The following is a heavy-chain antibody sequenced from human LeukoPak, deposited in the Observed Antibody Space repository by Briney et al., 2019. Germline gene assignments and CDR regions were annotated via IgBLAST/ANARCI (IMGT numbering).Heavy chain of an antibody. Sequence: PGGSLRLSCAASGFTFSSYVMSWVRQAPGKGLEWVSAISGGGGGTYYADSVKGRFTISRDNSKNTLYLQMNSLRAEDTAVYYCAKGTGYCDSSGYDPFDIWGQGTMVTVSS. CDR1: GFTFSSYV. D-gene: IGHD3-22*01. CDR3: AKGTGYCDSSGYDPFDI. CDR2: ISGGGGGT. V-gene: IGHV3-23*01. J-gene: IGHJ3*02.